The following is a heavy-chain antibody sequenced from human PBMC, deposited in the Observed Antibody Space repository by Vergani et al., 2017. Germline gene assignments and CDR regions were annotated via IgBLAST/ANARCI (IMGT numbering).Heavy chain of an antibody. CDR3: ARVGYYDSSGYPLEASGYNWFDP. Sequence: QVQLQESGPGLVKPSETLSLTCTVSGGSISSYYWSWIRQPPGKGLEWIGYIYYSGSTYYNPSLKSRVTISVDTSKNQFSLKLSSVTAADTAVYYCARVGYYDSSGYPLEASGYNWFDPWGQGTLVTVSS. CDR2: IYYSGST. J-gene: IGHJ5*02. V-gene: IGHV4-59*12. D-gene: IGHD3-22*01. CDR1: GGSISSYY.